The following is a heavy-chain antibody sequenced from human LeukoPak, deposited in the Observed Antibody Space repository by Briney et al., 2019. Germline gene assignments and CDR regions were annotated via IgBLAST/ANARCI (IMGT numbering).Heavy chain of an antibody. Sequence: GRSLRLSCAASGFTFSSYGMHWVRQAPGKGLEWVAVISYDGSNKYYADSVKGRFTISRDNSKNTLYLQMNSLRAEDKAVYYCAKDGGSSGWYDYFDYWGQGTLVTVSS. CDR3: AKDGGSSGWYDYFDY. J-gene: IGHJ4*02. CDR1: GFTFSSYG. V-gene: IGHV3-30*18. D-gene: IGHD6-19*01. CDR2: ISYDGSNK.